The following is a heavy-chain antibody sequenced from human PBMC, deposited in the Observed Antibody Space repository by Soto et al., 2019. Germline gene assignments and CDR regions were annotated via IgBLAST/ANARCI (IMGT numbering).Heavy chain of an antibody. CDR3: VRGDVFDI. Sequence: QLQLQESGPGLVKPSETLSLICTVSGGSISGYFWSWVRQPAGKGLEWIVRIYSAGSTNYNPSLKSRVTMSVDTSQNQFSLKLTSVTAADTAMYYCVRGDVFDIWGRGTMVTVSS. CDR1: GGSISGYF. J-gene: IGHJ3*02. CDR2: IYSAGST. D-gene: IGHD3-16*01. V-gene: IGHV4-4*07.